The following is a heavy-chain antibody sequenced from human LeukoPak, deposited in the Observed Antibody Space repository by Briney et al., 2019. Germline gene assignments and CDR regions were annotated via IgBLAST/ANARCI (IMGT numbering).Heavy chain of an antibody. J-gene: IGHJ5*02. CDR3: AIVNGASWFDP. Sequence: GGSLRLSCAASGFTFSSYSMNWVRQAPGKGLEWASSISSSSYIYYADTVKGRFTISRDNAKNSLYLQMNSLRAEDTAVYYCAIVNGASWFDPWGQGTLVTVSS. D-gene: IGHD2-8*01. CDR1: GFTFSSYS. V-gene: IGHV3-21*01. CDR2: ISSSSYI.